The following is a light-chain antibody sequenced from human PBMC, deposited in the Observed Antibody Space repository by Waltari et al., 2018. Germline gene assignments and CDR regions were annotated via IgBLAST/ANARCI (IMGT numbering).Light chain of an antibody. CDR3: QLGSSWST. J-gene: IGKJ4*01. CDR1: QLITTY. V-gene: IGKV3-11*01. CDR2: DAI. Sequence: EIVLTQSPATLSLSPGERATLSCRASQLITTYLAWFQQKPGQAPRLLIYDAINRATGIPARFSGSGSGTDFTLTISSLEPEDFAVYYCQLGSSWSTFGGGTKVEI.